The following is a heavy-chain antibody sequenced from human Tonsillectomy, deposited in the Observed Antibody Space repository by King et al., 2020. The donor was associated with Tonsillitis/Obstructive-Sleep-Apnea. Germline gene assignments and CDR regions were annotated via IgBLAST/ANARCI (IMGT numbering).Heavy chain of an antibody. J-gene: IGHJ3*02. CDR2: IYPGDSDT. CDR3: ARIGDGGDAFDI. D-gene: IGHD3-10*01. V-gene: IGHV5-51*03. Sequence: VQLVESAAEVKKPGESLKISCTSSGYSFPSYWIGWVRQMPGKGLEWMGLIYPGDSDTRYSPSFQGQVTISADKSISTAVVQLSSLKASDTAMYYCARIGDGGDAFDIWGQGTMVTVSS. CDR1: GYSFPSYW.